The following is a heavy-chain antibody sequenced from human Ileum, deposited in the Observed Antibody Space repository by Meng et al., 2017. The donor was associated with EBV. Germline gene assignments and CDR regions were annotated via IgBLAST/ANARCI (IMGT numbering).Heavy chain of an antibody. V-gene: IGHV4-61*01. CDR3: AGDPHSGSPH. J-gene: IGHJ4*02. CDR1: GGSVSGAHSF. Sequence: QVQLQESGPGLVTPSETLSLTGTVSGGSVSGAHSFWTWIRQPPGKGLEWIGYMSYSGSTNYSPPLESRVTISVDTSKNQFSLKLSSVTAADTAVYYCAGDPHSGSPHWGQGTLVTVFS. D-gene: IGHD1-26*01. CDR2: MSYSGST.